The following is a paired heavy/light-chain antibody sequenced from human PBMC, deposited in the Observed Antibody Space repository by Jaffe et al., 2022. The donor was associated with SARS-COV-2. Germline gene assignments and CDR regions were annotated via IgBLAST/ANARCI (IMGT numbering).Light chain of an antibody. J-gene: IGKJ4*01. CDR2: DAS. Sequence: DIQMTQSPSSLSASVGDRVTITCQASQDISNYLNWYQQKPGKAPKLLIYDASNLETGVPSRFSGSGSGTDFTFTISSLQPEDIATYYCQQYDNLPRLTFGGGTKVEIK. CDR3: QQYDNLPRLT. V-gene: IGKV1-33*01. CDR1: QDISNY.
Heavy chain of an antibody. D-gene: IGHD2-21*02. V-gene: IGHV4-61*01. CDR1: GGSVSSGSYY. CDR2: IYYSGST. J-gene: IGHJ4*02. CDR3: ARVFVRQHFGVVVTAHNDY. Sequence: QVQLQESGPGLVKPSETLSLTCTVSGGSVSSGSYYWSWIRQPPGKGLEWIGYIYYSGSTNYNPSLKSRVTISVDTSKNQFSLKLSSVTAADTAVYYCARVFVRQHFGVVVTAHNDYWGQGTLVTVSS.